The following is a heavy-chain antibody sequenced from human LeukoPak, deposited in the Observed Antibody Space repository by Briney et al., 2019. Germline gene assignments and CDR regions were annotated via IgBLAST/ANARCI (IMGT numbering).Heavy chain of an antibody. CDR2: IRYDGSNK. D-gene: IGHD4-17*01. Sequence: GGSLRLSYAASGFTFSSYGMHWVRQAPGKGLEWVAFIRYDGSNKYYADSVKGRFTISRDNSKNTLYLQMNSLRAEDTAVYYCANDGYGDYVIDYWGQGTLVTVSS. CDR3: ANDGYGDYVIDY. J-gene: IGHJ4*02. CDR1: GFTFSSYG. V-gene: IGHV3-30*02.